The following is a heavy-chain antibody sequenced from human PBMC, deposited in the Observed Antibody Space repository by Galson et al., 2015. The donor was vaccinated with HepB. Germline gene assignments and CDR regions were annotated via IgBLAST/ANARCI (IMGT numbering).Heavy chain of an antibody. V-gene: IGHV1-69*04. J-gene: IGHJ4*02. CDR3: AREITEYYGSGSYLYFDY. Sequence: SVKVSCKASGGTFSSYAISWVRQAPGQGLEWMGRIIPILGIANYAQKFQGRVTITADKSTSTAYMELSSLRSEDTAVYYCAREITEYYGSGSYLYFDYWGQGTLVTVSS. D-gene: IGHD3-10*01. CDR2: IIPILGIA. CDR1: GGTFSSYA.